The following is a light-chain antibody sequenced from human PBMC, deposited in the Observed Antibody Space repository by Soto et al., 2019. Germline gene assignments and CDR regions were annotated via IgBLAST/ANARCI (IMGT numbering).Light chain of an antibody. CDR2: EVT. CDR3: ISYTGSSTSYV. V-gene: IGLV2-14*01. CDR1: SSDVSSYNH. Sequence: QSVLTQPASVSGSPGQSITISCSGTSSDVSSYNHVAWYQQFPGKTPKLIIYEVTYRPSGVSHRFSASKSGNTASLTISGLQAEDEADYYCISYTGSSTSYVFGTGTKVTVL. J-gene: IGLJ1*01.